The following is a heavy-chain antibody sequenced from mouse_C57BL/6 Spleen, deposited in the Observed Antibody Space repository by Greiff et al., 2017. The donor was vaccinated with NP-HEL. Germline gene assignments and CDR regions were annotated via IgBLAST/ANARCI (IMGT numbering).Heavy chain of an antibody. J-gene: IGHJ4*01. V-gene: IGHV1-82*01. CDR2: IYPGDGDT. D-gene: IGHD1-1*01. Sequence: LVESGPELVKPGASVKISCKASGYAFSSSWMNWVKQRPGKGLEWIGRIYPGDGDTNYNGKFKGKATLTADKSSSTAYMQLSSLTSEDSAVYFCARELDYYYGSSPYYYAMDYWGQGTSVTVSS. CDR3: ARELDYYYGSSPYYYAMDY. CDR1: GYAFSSSW.